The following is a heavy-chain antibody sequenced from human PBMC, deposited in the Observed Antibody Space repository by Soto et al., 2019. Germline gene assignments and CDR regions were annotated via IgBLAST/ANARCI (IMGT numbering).Heavy chain of an antibody. CDR2: ISAYNGNT. J-gene: IGHJ4*02. D-gene: IGHD1-26*01. CDR1: GYTFTSYG. V-gene: IGHV1-18*04. Sequence: GASVKVSCKASGYTFTSYGIIWVRQAPGQGLEWMGWISAYNGNTNYAQKLQGRVTMTTDTSTSTAYMELRSLRSDDTAVYYCARIPTWPIVGATRYWGQGTLVTVSS. CDR3: ARIPTWPIVGATRY.